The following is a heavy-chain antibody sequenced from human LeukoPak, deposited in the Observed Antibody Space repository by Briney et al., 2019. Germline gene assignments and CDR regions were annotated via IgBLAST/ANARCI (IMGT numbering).Heavy chain of an antibody. Sequence: SETLSLTCTVSGGSISSYYWSWIRQPPGKGLEWVGNIYYSRSTNYNPSLKSRVTISVDTSKNQFSLKLSSVTAADTAVYYCARDDYGDAFDIWGQGTMVTVSS. CDR2: IYYSRST. J-gene: IGHJ3*02. D-gene: IGHD4/OR15-4a*01. V-gene: IGHV4-59*01. CDR1: GGSISSYY. CDR3: ARDDYGDAFDI.